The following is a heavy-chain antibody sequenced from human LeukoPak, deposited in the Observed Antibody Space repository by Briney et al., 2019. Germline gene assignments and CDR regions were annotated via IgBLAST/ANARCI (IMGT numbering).Heavy chain of an antibody. CDR3: AREGPYSGSYYLDY. CDR1: GFTFSSYA. V-gene: IGHV3-30-3*01. D-gene: IGHD1-26*01. J-gene: IGHJ4*02. CDR2: ISYDGSNK. Sequence: GRSLRLSCAASGFTFSSYAMHWVRQAPGKGLEWVAVISYDGSNKYYADSVKGRFTISRDNSKNTLYLQMNSPRAEDTAVYYCAREGPYSGSYYLDYWGQGTLVTVSS.